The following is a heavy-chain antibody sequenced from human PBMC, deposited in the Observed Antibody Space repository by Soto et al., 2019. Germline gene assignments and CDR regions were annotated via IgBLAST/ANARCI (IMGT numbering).Heavy chain of an antibody. J-gene: IGHJ4*02. CDR3: AANLYDGSCHYFICKY. D-gene: IGHD3-22*01. CDR1: ERTLHRYA. CDR2: IIPTSGVA. V-gene: IGHV1-69*01. Sequence: SVKVSCKASERTLHRYAISWVRQAPGGGPEWMGVIIPTSGVADHAQKFQGRVTISADESANTVYMELSNLRSEDTAVYYCAANLYDGSCHYFICKYWGQGTPVTASS.